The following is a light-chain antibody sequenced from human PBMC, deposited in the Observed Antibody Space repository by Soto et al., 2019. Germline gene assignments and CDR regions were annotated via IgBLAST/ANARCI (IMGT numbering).Light chain of an antibody. CDR3: ASYTSSSTSVI. CDR1: SSDVGGYKY. V-gene: IGLV2-14*01. J-gene: IGLJ2*01. Sequence: QSVLTQSASVSGSPGQSITISCTGTSSDVGGYKYVSWYQQHPDKAPKLIIFEVSNRPSGISSRFSGSKSGNTASLTISGLQAEDEADYYCASYTSSSTSVIFGRGTQLTVL. CDR2: EVS.